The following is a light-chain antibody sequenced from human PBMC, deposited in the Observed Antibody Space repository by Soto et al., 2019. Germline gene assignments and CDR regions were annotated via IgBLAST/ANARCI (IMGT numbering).Light chain of an antibody. CDR2: GAS. Sequence: EIVLTQSPGTLSLSPGERATLSCRASQSVSSTYIAWYQQKPGQAPRLLLYGASSRATGIPDRFSVGGSGTDFTLTISRLEPEDFAVYYCQQYGSSSTTFGQGTKLEIK. V-gene: IGKV3-20*01. J-gene: IGKJ2*01. CDR1: QSVSSTY. CDR3: QQYGSSSTT.